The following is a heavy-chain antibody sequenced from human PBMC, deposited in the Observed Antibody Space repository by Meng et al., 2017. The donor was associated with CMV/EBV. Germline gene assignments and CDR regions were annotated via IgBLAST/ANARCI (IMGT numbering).Heavy chain of an antibody. V-gene: IGHV3-74*01. CDR1: GFTFSSYW. D-gene: IGHD6-13*01. J-gene: IGHJ6*02. Sequence: GESLKISCAASGFTFSSYWMHWVRQAPGKGLVWVSRINSDGSSTSYADSVKGRFTISRDNAKNTLYLQMNSLRAEDTAVYYCAREVRDSSSWGYGMDVWGQGTAVTVSS. CDR3: AREVRDSSSWGYGMDV. CDR2: INSDGSST.